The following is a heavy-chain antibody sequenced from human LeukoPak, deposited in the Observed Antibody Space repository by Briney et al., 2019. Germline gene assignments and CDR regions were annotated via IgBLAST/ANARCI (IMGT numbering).Heavy chain of an antibody. Sequence: GGSLRLSCAASGFTFSSYAMSWVCQAPGKGLEWVSAISGSGGSTYYADSVKGRFTISRDNSKNTLYLQMNSLRAEDAAVYYCATSPALYSSSWYGYYYYGMDVWGQGTTVTVSS. V-gene: IGHV3-23*01. D-gene: IGHD6-13*01. CDR3: ATSPALYSSSWYGYYYYGMDV. CDR2: ISGSGGST. J-gene: IGHJ6*02. CDR1: GFTFSSYA.